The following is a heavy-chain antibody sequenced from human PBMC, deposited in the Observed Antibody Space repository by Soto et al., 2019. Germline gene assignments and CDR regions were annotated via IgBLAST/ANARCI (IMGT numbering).Heavy chain of an antibody. V-gene: IGHV3-30*18. CDR2: ISYDGHNK. J-gene: IGHJ6*02. CDR3: AKDLQAYGDYNYYYYGMDV. CDR1: GFTFTTFG. Sequence: VQLVESGGGVVQPGGSLRLSCTSSGFTFTTFGIHWVRQAPGKGLEWVALISYDGHNKYYSDSVKGRFTISRDNYKNTLSLQMNSLRAGDTAVYYCAKDLQAYGDYNYYYYGMDVWGQGTTVSVSS. D-gene: IGHD4-17*01.